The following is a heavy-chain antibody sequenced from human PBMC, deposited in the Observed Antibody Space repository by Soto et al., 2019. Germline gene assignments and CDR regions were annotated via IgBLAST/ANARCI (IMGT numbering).Heavy chain of an antibody. CDR1: GFTVSSDG. V-gene: IGHV3-23*01. Sequence: PGGSLRLSCAASGFTVSSDGMSWVRQAPGKGLEWVSGISASGGRANYAGSVKGRFTISRDNSKNTLNLQMNGLRGEDTAVYYCAKQVADTTIFDSWGPGTLVTVSS. J-gene: IGHJ4*02. CDR3: AKQVADTTIFDS. D-gene: IGHD1-26*01. CDR2: ISASGGRA.